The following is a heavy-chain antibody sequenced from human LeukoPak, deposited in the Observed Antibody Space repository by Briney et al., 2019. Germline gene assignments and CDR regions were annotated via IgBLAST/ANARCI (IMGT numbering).Heavy chain of an antibody. J-gene: IGHJ5*02. CDR3: ARRSIAARTKGGNGWFDP. V-gene: IGHV1-8*01. D-gene: IGHD6-13*01. CDR2: MNPNSGNT. Sequence: ASVKVSCKASGYTFTSYDINWVRQATGQGLEWMGWMNPNSGNTGYAQKFQGRVTMTRNTSISTVYMELSSLRSEDTAVYYCARRSIAARTKGGNGWFDPWGQGTLVTVSS. CDR1: GYTFTSYD.